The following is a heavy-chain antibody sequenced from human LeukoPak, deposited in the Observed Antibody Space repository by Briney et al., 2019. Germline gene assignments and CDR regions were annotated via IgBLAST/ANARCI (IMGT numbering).Heavy chain of an antibody. Sequence: ASVKVSCKSSGDTFTGYYMHWVRLAPGPGLGWMGWINPNSGGTNYAQKFQGRVTMTRDTSISTAYMELSRLRSDDTAVYYCARDPGKQWLATFDYWGQGTLVTVSS. CDR2: INPNSGGT. D-gene: IGHD6-19*01. J-gene: IGHJ4*02. CDR3: ARDPGKQWLATFDY. CDR1: GDTFTGYY. V-gene: IGHV1-2*02.